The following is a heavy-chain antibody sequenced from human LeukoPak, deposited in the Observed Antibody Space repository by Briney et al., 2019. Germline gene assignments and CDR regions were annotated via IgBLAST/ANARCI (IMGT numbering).Heavy chain of an antibody. CDR2: INPSGGST. J-gene: IGHJ1*01. CDR1: GYTFTSYY. V-gene: IGHV1-46*01. D-gene: IGHD1-26*01. Sequence: ASVKVSCKASGYTFTSYYMHWVRQAPGQGLEWMGIINPSGGSTSYAQKFQGRVTMTRDTSTSTVYMELSSLRSEDTAAYYCARDGATTGYFQHWGQGTLVTVSS. CDR3: ARDGATTGYFQH.